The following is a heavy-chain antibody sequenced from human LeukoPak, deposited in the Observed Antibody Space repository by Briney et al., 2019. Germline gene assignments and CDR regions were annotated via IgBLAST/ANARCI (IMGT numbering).Heavy chain of an antibody. CDR2: ISGSCVST. V-gene: IGHV3-23*01. D-gene: IGHD3-22*01. CDR1: GFTLSSYA. J-gene: IGHJ4*02. Sequence: PGGSLRLSCAACGFTLSSYAMSWVRQAPGKGLEWVLAISGSCVSTYYACPVKGRFTVSRDNSKNTLYLQMNSLRAEDTAVYYCAKDRWRLITMIDPPPLLFDYWGQGTLVTVSS. CDR3: AKDRWRLITMIDPPPLLFDY.